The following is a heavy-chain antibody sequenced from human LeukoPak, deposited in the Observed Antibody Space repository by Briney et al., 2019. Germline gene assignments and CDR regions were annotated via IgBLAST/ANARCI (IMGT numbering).Heavy chain of an antibody. V-gene: IGHV1-2*04. CDR1: GYTFTGYY. CDR3: ARDVKGYSSGWYYYYYGMDV. CDR2: INPNSGGT. J-gene: IGHJ6*02. D-gene: IGHD6-19*01. Sequence: GASVKVSCKASGYTFTGYYMHWVRQAPGQGLEWMGWINPNSGGTNYAQKFQGWVTMTRDTSISTAYMELSRLRSDDTAVYYCARDVKGYSSGWYYYYYGMDVWGQGTTVTVSS.